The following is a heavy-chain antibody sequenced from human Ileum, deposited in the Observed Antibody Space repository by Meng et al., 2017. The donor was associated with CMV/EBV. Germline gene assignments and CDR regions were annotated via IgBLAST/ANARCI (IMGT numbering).Heavy chain of an antibody. Sequence: GQLRESGPGLVRPSVTLPLTCTVSGGSIRNAYWGWIRQPAGKGLEWIGRIYTGGSPNYNPSLYSRVTMSLDTSKNQFSLKLNSVTAADTAVYYCARLNYYDSREFDYWGQGTLVTVSS. CDR1: GGSIRNAY. V-gene: IGHV4-4*07. CDR3: ARLNYYDSREFDY. D-gene: IGHD3-22*01. J-gene: IGHJ4*02. CDR2: IYTGGSP.